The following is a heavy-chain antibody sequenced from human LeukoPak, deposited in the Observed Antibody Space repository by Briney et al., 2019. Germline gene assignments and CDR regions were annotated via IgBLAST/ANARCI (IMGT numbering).Heavy chain of an antibody. CDR1: GYTFTSYD. CDR3: ARGVLRFLGWQYYYGMDV. CDR2: MNPNSGNT. D-gene: IGHD3-3*01. J-gene: IGHJ6*02. V-gene: IGHV1-8*01. Sequence: ASVKVSCKASGYTFTSYDINWVRQATGQGLERMGWMNPNSGNTGYAQKFQGRVTMTRNTSISTAYMELSSLRSEDTAVYYCARGVLRFLGWQYYYGMDVWGQGTTVTVSS.